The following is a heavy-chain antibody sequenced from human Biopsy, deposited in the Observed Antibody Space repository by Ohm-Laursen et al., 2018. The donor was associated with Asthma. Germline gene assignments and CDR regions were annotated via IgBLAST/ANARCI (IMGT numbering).Heavy chain of an antibody. Sequence: GTLSFTCTFSGGSINSDYWSWIRLPPGKGLEWIGLSSYSGFRKYNPSLKSRVTISVDTSKNQLSLNLTSVIAADTAVYYCARDQGDSKFDYWGQGILVTVSS. CDR1: GGSINSDY. V-gene: IGHV4-59*01. CDR3: ARDQGDSKFDY. D-gene: IGHD3-16*01. J-gene: IGHJ4*02. CDR2: SSYSGFR.